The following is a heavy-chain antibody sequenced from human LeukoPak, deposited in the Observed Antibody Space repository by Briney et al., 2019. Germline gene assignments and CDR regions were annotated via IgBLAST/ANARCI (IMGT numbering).Heavy chain of an antibody. J-gene: IGHJ4*02. V-gene: IGHV5-51*01. Sequence: GESLKISCKGSGYSFTTYWIGWVRQMPGKGLEWMGIIYPGDSDTRYSPSFQGQVTISADKSISTAYLQWSSLKASDTAMYYCARRDFYGSGSYSIWYFDYWGQGTLVTVSS. D-gene: IGHD3-10*01. CDR2: IYPGDSDT. CDR3: ARRDFYGSGSYSIWYFDY. CDR1: GYSFTTYW.